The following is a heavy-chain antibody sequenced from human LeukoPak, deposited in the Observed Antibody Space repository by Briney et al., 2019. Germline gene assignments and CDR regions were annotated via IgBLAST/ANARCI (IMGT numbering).Heavy chain of an antibody. CDR2: IRYDGSNK. CDR3: AGLVGATAY. V-gene: IGHV3-30*02. CDR1: GFTFSNFA. D-gene: IGHD1-26*01. Sequence: GGSLRLSCAASGFTFSNFALSWVRQAPGKGLEWVAFIRYDGSNKYYADSVKGRFTISRDNSKNTLYLQMNSLRAEDTAVYYCAGLVGATAYWGQGTLVTVSS. J-gene: IGHJ4*02.